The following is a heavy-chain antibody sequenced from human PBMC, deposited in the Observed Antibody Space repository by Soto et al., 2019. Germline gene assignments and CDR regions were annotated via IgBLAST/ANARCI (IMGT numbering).Heavy chain of an antibody. V-gene: IGHV3-23*01. CDR2: IRGSGDDT. CDR1: GFIFSNYG. D-gene: IGHD1-1*01. J-gene: IGHJ4*01. CDR3: AKGYWGSTHWSPADH. Sequence: EVHLLESGGGLVEPGGSLRLSCAASGFIFSNYGMSWVGQAPGKGLEWVSAIRGSGDDTYYADSVRGRFTISRDKSNSTLYMEMNSLRVEDTAVYFCAKGYWGSTHWSPADHWGQGTLVTVSS.